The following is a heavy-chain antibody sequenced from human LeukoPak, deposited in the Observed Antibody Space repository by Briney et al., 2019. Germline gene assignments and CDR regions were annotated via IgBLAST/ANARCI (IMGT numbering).Heavy chain of an antibody. Sequence: ASVKVSCKASGYTFTAYYMHWVRQAPGQGPEWMGWINPNTGDTKYARKFQGRVTMTRDTTISTAYLELSRLTSDDTAVYYCASYPRYVSTPPFDYWGQGTLVTVSS. J-gene: IGHJ4*02. CDR2: INPNTGDT. CDR1: GYTFTAYY. D-gene: IGHD2-15*01. V-gene: IGHV1-2*02. CDR3: ASYPRYVSTPPFDY.